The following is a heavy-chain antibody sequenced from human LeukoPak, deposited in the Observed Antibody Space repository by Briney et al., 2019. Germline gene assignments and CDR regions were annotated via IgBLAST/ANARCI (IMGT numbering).Heavy chain of an antibody. CDR1: GYTFTSYD. D-gene: IGHD5-12*01. Sequence: GASVKVSCKASGYTFTSYDINWVRQATGQGLEWMGWMNPNSGNTGYAQKFQGRVTMTRNTSISTAYMELSSLRSEDTAVYYCARGRRRIVATIKGVFWHRPGDWFDPWGQGTLVTVSS. V-gene: IGHV1-8*01. J-gene: IGHJ5*02. CDR3: ARGRRRIVATIKGVFWHRPGDWFDP. CDR2: MNPNSGNT.